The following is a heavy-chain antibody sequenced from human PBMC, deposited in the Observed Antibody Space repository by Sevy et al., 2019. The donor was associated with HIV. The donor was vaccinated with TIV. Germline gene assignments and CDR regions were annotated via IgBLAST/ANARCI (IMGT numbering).Heavy chain of an antibody. Sequence: SETLSLTCTVSGGSISSSAYYWGWLRQPPGKGLEWIANIFYSVSAYYNPSLSGRVTISVDTSKNQFSLRLNSVTAADTAVYYCARQGGVVDRAFDFWGQGSLVTVSS. D-gene: IGHD3-10*01. CDR2: IFYSVSA. CDR1: GGSISSSAYY. J-gene: IGHJ4*02. CDR3: ARQGGVVDRAFDF. V-gene: IGHV4-39*01.